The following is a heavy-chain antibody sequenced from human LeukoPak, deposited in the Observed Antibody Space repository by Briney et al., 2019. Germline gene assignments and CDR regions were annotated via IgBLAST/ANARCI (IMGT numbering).Heavy chain of an antibody. Sequence: GGSLRLSCAASGFTFSNYWMSWVRQAPGKGLEWVANIKQDGIEKYYVDSVKGRFTISRDNAKNTLYLQMNSLRVEDTAVYYCARGRPHGNDYWGQGTLVTVSS. V-gene: IGHV3-7*01. CDR1: GFTFSNYW. CDR3: ARGRPHGNDY. CDR2: IKQDGIEK. J-gene: IGHJ4*02. D-gene: IGHD4-23*01.